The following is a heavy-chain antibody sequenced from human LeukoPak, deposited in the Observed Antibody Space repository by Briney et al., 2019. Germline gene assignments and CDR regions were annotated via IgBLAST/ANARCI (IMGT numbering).Heavy chain of an antibody. CDR3: AKDVEWELPYYFDY. J-gene: IGHJ4*02. CDR2: ISYDGSNK. V-gene: IGHV3-30*18. CDR1: GFTFSSYG. Sequence: GGSLRLSCAASGFTFSSYGMHWVRQAPGKGLEWVAVISYDGSNKYYADSVKGRFTISRDNSKNTLYLQMNSLRAEDTAVYYCAKDVEWELPYYFDYWGQGTLVTVSS. D-gene: IGHD1-26*01.